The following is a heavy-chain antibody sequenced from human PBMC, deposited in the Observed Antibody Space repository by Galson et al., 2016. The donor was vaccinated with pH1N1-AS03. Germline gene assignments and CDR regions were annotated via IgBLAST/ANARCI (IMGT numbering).Heavy chain of an antibody. V-gene: IGHV4-39*07. CDR1: GGSISSSTYY. D-gene: IGHD6-19*01. J-gene: IGHJ4*02. CDR3: GREAFSSGWCYIDY. Sequence: SETLSLTCTVSGGSISSSTYYWGWVRQPPGKGLEWIGNIYHSGSTYYNPSLKSRVTISLDKSKNQFSLKLNSVTAADTAVYYCGREAFSSGWCYIDYWGLGTLVTVSS. CDR2: IYHSGST.